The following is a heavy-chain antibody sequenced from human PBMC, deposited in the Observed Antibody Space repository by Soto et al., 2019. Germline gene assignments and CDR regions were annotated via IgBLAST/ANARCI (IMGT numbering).Heavy chain of an antibody. CDR2: INSSSGGT. CDR3: ARGGCVSTSRHSLRYV. V-gene: IGHV1-46*01. J-gene: IGHJ6*02. D-gene: IGHD2-2*01. Sequence: QVQLVQSGAEVKKPGASVKVSCEASGYTFTSYYMHWVRQAPGQGLEWMGIINSSSGGTKYAQNFQGRVTVTRDTSTTTVYMELSSLRYEDTAVYYCARGGCVSTSRHSLRYVWGQGTTVTVS. CDR1: GYTFTSYY.